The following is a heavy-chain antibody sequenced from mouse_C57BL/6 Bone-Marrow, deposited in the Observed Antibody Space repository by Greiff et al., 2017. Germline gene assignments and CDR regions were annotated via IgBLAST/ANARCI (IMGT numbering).Heavy chain of an antibody. CDR3: VRHGISWFAY. V-gene: IGHV10-1*01. CDR2: IRSKSNNYAT. CDR1: GFSFNTYA. J-gene: IGHJ3*01. Sequence: EVKLVESGGGLVQPKGSLKLSCAASGFSFNTYAMNWVRQAPGKGLEWVARIRSKSNNYATYYADSVKDRFTISRDDSESMLYLQMNNLKTEDTARYYCVRHGISWFAYWGQGTLVTVSA.